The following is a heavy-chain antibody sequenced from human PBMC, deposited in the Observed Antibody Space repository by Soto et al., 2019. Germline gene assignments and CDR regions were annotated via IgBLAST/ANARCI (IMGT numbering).Heavy chain of an antibody. CDR1: GFTFNTYN. D-gene: IGHD3-10*01. CDR3: ARGNYGSGSNQYWYFDL. V-gene: IGHV3-21*01. CDR2: ISTSGTYV. Sequence: VGSLRLSCAASGFTFNTYNMNWVRQAPGKGLEWVSSISTSGTYVHYGDSVKGRFTISRDNAKNSLYLQMNSLRTEDTAVYYCARGNYGSGSNQYWYFDLWGRGTLVTVS. J-gene: IGHJ2*01.